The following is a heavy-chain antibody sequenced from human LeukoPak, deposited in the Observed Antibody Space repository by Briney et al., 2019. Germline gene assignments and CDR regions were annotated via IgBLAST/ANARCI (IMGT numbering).Heavy chain of an antibody. J-gene: IGHJ4*02. CDR3: VGLGELFKPRLGY. CDR1: GFTFSSQA. CDR2: ISGSSGST. V-gene: IGHV3-23*01. Sequence: GGSLRLSCAASGFTFSSQAMSWVRQAPGKGLEWVSAISGSSGSTYYADSVKGRFTISRDNSKNTLYLQMDSLRAEDTAVYFCVGLGELFKPRLGYWGQGTQVSVSS. D-gene: IGHD3-10*01.